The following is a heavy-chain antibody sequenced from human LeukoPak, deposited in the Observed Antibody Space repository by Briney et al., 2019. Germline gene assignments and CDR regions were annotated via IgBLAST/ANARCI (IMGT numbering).Heavy chain of an antibody. J-gene: IGHJ6*03. CDR2: IYYSGST. Sequence: SETLSLTCTVSGGSISSHYWSWIRQAPGKGLEWIGYIYYSGSTNYNPSLKSRVTISVDTSKNQFSLKLSSVTAADTAVYYCARAEGTPYYYYYMDVWGKGTTVTVSS. V-gene: IGHV4-59*11. CDR3: ARAEGTPYYYYYMDV. CDR1: GGSISSHY. D-gene: IGHD1-7*01.